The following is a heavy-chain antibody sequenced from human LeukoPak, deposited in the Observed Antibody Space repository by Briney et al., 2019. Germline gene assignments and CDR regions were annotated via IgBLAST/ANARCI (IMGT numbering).Heavy chain of an antibody. CDR3: ARDQSSIGSGSYQYYYYYMDV. CDR2: IYYSGST. V-gene: IGHV4-59*11. J-gene: IGHJ6*03. D-gene: IGHD3-10*01. Sequence: SETMSLTCTVSGGSISSHYWSWIRQPPGKGLEWIGYIYYSGSTNYNPSLKSRVTISVDTSKNQFSLKLSSVTAADTAVYYCARDQSSIGSGSYQYYYYYMDVWGKGTTVTVSS. CDR1: GGSISSHY.